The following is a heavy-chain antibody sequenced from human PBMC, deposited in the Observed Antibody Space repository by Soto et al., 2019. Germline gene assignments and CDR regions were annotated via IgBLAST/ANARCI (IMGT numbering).Heavy chain of an antibody. CDR3: ARLSRANYDFWSGDYYFDS. V-gene: IGHV3-21*01. CDR1: GFSFSTSI. J-gene: IGHJ4*02. Sequence: GSLRLSCAASGFSFSTSIMYWVRQAPGKGLEWVSSISSTGSFIYYADSLKGRFTISRDNADNSLFLQMNDLRAEDTAVYYCARLSRANYDFWSGDYYFDSWGQGTLVTVSS. CDR2: ISSTGSFI. D-gene: IGHD3-3*01.